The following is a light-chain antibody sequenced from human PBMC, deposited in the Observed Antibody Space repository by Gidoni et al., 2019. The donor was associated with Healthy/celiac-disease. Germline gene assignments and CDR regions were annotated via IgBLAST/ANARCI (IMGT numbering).Light chain of an antibody. V-gene: IGKV1-33*01. CDR1: QDISNC. CDR2: DAS. J-gene: IGKJ3*01. CDR3: QQYDNLPRLT. Sequence: TQMTPSPSSLSASVGAIVTITCQASQDISNCLNWYQQKPGKAPKLLIYDASNLETGVPSRCSGSGSGTDFTFTISSLQPEDIATYYCQQYDNLPRLTFGPGTKVDIK.